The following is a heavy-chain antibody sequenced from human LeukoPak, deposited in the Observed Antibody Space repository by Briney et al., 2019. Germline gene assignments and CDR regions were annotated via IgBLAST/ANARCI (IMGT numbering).Heavy chain of an antibody. CDR3: AKGSSWGGRYYFDY. CDR1: AFTFSSYA. V-gene: IGHV3-23*01. D-gene: IGHD3-16*01. Sequence: GGSLRLSCAASAFTFSSYAMNWIRQAPGRGLEWVSAIRGSGGSTHYADSVKGRFTISRDSSKNTLYLQMNSLRAEDTAVYYCAKGSSWGGRYYFDYWGQGTLVTVSS. J-gene: IGHJ4*02. CDR2: IRGSGGST.